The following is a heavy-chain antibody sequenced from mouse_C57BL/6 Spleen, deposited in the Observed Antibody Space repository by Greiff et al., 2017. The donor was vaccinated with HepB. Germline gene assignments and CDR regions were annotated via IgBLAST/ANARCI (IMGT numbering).Heavy chain of an antibody. D-gene: IGHD6-2*01. CDR3: ARGLSLYWYFDV. CDR1: GYTFTSYW. CDR2: IYPSDSET. Sequence: VQLQQSGAELVRPGSSVKLSCKASGYTFTSYWMDWVKQRPGQGLEWIGNIYPSDSETHYNQKFKDKATLTVDKSSSTAYMQLSSLTSEDSAVYYCARGLSLYWYFDVWGTGTTVTVSS. V-gene: IGHV1-61*01. J-gene: IGHJ1*03.